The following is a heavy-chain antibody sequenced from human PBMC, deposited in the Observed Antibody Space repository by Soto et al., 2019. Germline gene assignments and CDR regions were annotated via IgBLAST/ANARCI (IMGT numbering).Heavy chain of an antibody. V-gene: IGHV3-23*05. Sequence: EVHLLEAGGGVVQPGGSLRLSCAASGIPLSNYAMTWVRHTPAKGLEWVAADNTRGHRTYYADAVEGRFTIARDNRKNIVYLRLSSLTHDPPGVYYSASLREAYYYFNCWGQGDLVAVS. J-gene: IGHJ4*02. CDR3: ASLREAYYYFNC. CDR2: DNTRGHRT. CDR1: GIPLSNYA. D-gene: IGHD2-21*01.